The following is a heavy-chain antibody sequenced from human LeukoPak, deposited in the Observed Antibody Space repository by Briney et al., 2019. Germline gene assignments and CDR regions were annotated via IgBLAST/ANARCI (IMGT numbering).Heavy chain of an antibody. CDR2: ISGSGGST. CDR3: AKDHTDDYYDSSGYFDY. V-gene: IGHV3-23*01. Sequence: PGGSLRLSCAASGFTFSSYAMSWVRQAPGKGLEWVSAISGSGGSTYYADSVKGRFTISRDNSKNTLYLQMNSLRAEDTAVYYCAKDHTDDYYDSSGYFDYWGQGTLVTVSS. J-gene: IGHJ4*02. D-gene: IGHD3-22*01. CDR1: GFTFSSYA.